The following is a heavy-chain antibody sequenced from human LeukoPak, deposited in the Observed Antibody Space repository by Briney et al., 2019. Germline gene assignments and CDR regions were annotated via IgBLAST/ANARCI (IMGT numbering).Heavy chain of an antibody. CDR2: ISGSGGST. CDR1: GFTFSSYA. D-gene: IGHD6-13*01. CDR3: ARFGLTGIAAAGTPLGFDP. Sequence: PGGSLRLSCAASGFTFSSYAMSWVRQAPGKGLEWVSAISGSGGSTYYADSVKGRFTISRDNSKNTLYLQMNSLRAEDTAVYYCARFGLTGIAAAGTPLGFDPWGQGTLVTVSS. V-gene: IGHV3-23*01. J-gene: IGHJ5*02.